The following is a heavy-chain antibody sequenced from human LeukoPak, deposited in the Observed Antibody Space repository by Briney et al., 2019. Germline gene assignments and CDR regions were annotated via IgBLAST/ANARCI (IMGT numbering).Heavy chain of an antibody. D-gene: IGHD2-15*01. V-gene: IGHV3-30*18. CDR1: KFTFNNHD. CDR2: ISYDGRNK. CDR3: AKPRDIDSWAFDV. J-gene: IGHJ3*01. Sequence: GGSLRLSCAASKFTFNNHDMHWVRQAPGKGLEWVAAISYDGRNKYYADSVKGRFTISRDNSKHTLNLQMNSLRTEDTAVFYCAKPRDIDSWAFDVWGQGTMVTVSS.